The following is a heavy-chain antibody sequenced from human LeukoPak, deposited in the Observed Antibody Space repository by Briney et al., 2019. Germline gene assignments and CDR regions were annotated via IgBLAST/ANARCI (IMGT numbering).Heavy chain of an antibody. V-gene: IGHV4-61*01. Sequence: PSETLSLTCTVSGGSVSSGSYYWSWIRQSPGKGLEWIGYIYLSGSTDYNPSLKSRVSMSIDTPRNQFSLKLSSVTPADTAVYYCARVFGGSSSYCDYWGQGILVSVSS. CDR2: IYLSGST. CDR3: ARVFGGSSSYCDY. CDR1: GGSVSSGSYY. D-gene: IGHD6-6*01. J-gene: IGHJ4*02.